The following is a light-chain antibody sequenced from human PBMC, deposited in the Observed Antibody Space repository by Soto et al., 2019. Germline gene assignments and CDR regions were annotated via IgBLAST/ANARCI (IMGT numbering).Light chain of an antibody. Sequence: NFMLTQPHSVSESPGKTVVISCTRSSGNIATYYVQWYRQRPGSAPTTVIYENDQRPSGVPDRFSGSIDSSSNSASLTISGLKTDDEADYYCQSYANSKWVFGGGTQLTVL. CDR3: QSYANSKWV. CDR2: END. J-gene: IGLJ7*01. V-gene: IGLV6-57*04. CDR1: SGNIATYY.